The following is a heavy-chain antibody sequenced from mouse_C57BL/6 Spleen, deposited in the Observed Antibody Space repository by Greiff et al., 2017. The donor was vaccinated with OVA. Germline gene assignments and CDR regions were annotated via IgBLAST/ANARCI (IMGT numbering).Heavy chain of an antibody. V-gene: IGHV1-80*01. D-gene: IGHD3-2*02. CDR1: GYAFSSYW. CDR2: IYPGDGDT. CDR3: ARQGTAQATPYYFDY. J-gene: IGHJ2*01. Sequence: VQLQQSGAELVKPGASVKISCKASGYAFSSYWMNWVKQRPGKGLEWIGQIYPGDGDTNYNGKFKGKATLTADKSSSTAYMQRRSLTSEDSAVYFCARQGTAQATPYYFDYWGQGTTLTVSS.